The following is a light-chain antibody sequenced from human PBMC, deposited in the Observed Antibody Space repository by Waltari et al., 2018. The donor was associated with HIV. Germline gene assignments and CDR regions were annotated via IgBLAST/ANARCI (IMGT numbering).Light chain of an antibody. CDR3: QQYYSLPPT. CDR1: RNILYNSDNKNY. J-gene: IGKJ4*01. V-gene: IGKV4-1*01. Sequence: DIIMTQSPDSLAVSLGERVTINCKSSRNILYNSDNKNYLAWYQQKAGQAPRVLISWASTRPVGVPSSIRTVGVPDRFSGSGSGTNFSLTISSLQEDDVAVYYCQQYYSLPPTFGGGTRVERK. CDR2: WAS.